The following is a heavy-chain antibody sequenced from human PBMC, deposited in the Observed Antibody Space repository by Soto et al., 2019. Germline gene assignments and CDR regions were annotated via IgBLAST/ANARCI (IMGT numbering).Heavy chain of an antibody. CDR1: GEGFAGCY. CDR3: ARGSSAYDFCSGYYRDYYYYYGMDA. V-gene: IGHV1-2*04. CDR2: INPNSGGT. J-gene: IGHJ6*02. Sequence: GASVEVCCEACGEGFAGCYRQWVRQAPGQGLEWMGWINPNSGGTNYAQKFQGWVTMTRDTSISTAYMELSRLRSDDTAVYYCARGSSAYDFCSGYYRDYYYYYGMDAWGQGTTVTAP. D-gene: IGHD3-3*01.